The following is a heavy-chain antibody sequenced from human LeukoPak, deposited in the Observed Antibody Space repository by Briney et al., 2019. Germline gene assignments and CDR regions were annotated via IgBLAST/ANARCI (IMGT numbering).Heavy chain of an antibody. J-gene: IGHJ4*02. CDR2: IWYDGSNK. CDR3: AREYYYDSTGVDY. Sequence: GGSLRLSCAASGFTFSSYGMHWVRQAPGKGLEWVAVIWYDGSNKYYADSVKGRFTISRDNSKNTLYLQMNSLRAEDTAVYYCAREYYYDSTGVDYWGQGTLATVSS. CDR1: GFTFSSYG. D-gene: IGHD3-22*01. V-gene: IGHV3-33*01.